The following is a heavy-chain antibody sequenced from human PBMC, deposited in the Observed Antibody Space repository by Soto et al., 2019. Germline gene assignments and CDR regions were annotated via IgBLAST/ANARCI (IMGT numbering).Heavy chain of an antibody. J-gene: IGHJ3*01. V-gene: IGHV4-59*01. D-gene: IGHD4-17*01. CDR2: IYYSGNT. CDR1: GGSISSYY. CDR3: ARVRYGDHLRPQNAFEV. Sequence: QVQLQQSGPGLVKPSETLSLTCSVSGGSISSYYWGWIRQPPGQGLEWIGYIYYSGNTNYNPSLKSRVTISIDTSKHQFSLKLGSVMAADTAVYYWARVRYGDHLRPQNAFEVWGQGTMVTVSS.